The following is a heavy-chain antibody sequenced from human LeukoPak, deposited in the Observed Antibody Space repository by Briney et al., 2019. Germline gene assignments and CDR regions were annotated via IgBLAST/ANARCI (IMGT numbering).Heavy chain of an antibody. CDR1: GGSFSGYY. CDR2: INHSGST. J-gene: IGHJ4*02. V-gene: IGHV4-34*01. D-gene: IGHD5-18*01. Sequence: SETLSLTCAVYGGSFSGYYWSWIRQPPGKGLEWIGEINHSGSTNYNPSLKGRVTISVDTSKNQFSLKLSSVTAADTAVYYCARSYSYGSFGFDYWGQGTLVTVSS. CDR3: ARSYSYGSFGFDY.